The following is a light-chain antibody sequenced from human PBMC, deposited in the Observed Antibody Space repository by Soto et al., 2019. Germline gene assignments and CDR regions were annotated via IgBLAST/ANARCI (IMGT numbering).Light chain of an antibody. Sequence: QSALTQPRSVSGSPGQSVTISCTGTSSDVGDYNYVSWYQQYPGKAPKLVIYDVSKRPSGVPDRFSGSKYGNTASLPISGRQAEDEADYYCCSFAGSYTFWVFGGGTKVTVL. J-gene: IGLJ3*02. V-gene: IGLV2-11*01. CDR2: DVS. CDR3: CSFAGSYTFWV. CDR1: SSDVGDYNY.